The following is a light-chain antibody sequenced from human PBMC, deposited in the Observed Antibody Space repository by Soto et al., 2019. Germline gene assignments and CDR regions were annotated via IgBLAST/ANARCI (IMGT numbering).Light chain of an antibody. V-gene: IGKV3-20*01. CDR3: QQYGRSPPIT. J-gene: IGKJ5*01. CDR1: QRISSSY. CDR2: CAS. Sequence: IALTQSPGTLSLSPGERATLSCRASQRISSSYLAWYQQKPRQAPRLLLYCASSRATGVPHRFSGSGSGGDFTLTISSLEPEDYAVYYCQQYGRSPPITFGQGTRVEIK.